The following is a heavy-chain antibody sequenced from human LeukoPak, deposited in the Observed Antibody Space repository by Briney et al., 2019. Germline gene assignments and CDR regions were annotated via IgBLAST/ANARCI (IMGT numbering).Heavy chain of an antibody. CDR3: AKALTVLRFLEWLLFFDY. V-gene: IGHV3-23*01. Sequence: GGSLRLSCAASGFTFSSYAMSWVRQAPGKGLEWVSAISGSGGSTYYADSVKGRFTISRDNSKNTLYLQINSLRAEDTAVYYCAKALTVLRFLEWLLFFDYWGQGTLVTVSS. D-gene: IGHD3-3*01. J-gene: IGHJ4*02. CDR1: GFTFSSYA. CDR2: ISGSGGST.